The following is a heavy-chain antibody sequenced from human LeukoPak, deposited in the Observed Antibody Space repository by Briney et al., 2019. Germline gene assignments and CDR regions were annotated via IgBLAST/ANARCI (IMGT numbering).Heavy chain of an antibody. J-gene: IGHJ4*02. V-gene: IGHV3-23*01. Sequence: PGGSLRLSCAASGFTFSSYGMSWVRQAPGKGLERVPAISGSGGSTYYADSVKGRFTISRDNSKNTLYLQMNSLRAEDTAVYYCAKDIRGVIIGYFDYWGQGTLVTVSS. CDR1: GFTFSSYG. D-gene: IGHD3-10*01. CDR3: AKDIRGVIIGYFDY. CDR2: ISGSGGST.